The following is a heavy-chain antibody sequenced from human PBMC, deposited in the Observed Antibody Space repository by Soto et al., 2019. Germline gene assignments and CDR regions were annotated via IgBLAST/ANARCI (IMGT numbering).Heavy chain of an antibody. D-gene: IGHD3-10*01. Sequence: PSETLSLTCTVSGGSISTSSYHWGWIRQPPGKGLEWIANIYDSGNTYNNPSLKSRVTISVDTSKNQFSLKLSSVTAADTAAYYCARARYGSGSYLGYWGQGTLVTVSS. CDR2: IYDSGNT. V-gene: IGHV4-39*07. CDR3: ARARYGSGSYLGY. CDR1: GGSISTSSYH. J-gene: IGHJ4*02.